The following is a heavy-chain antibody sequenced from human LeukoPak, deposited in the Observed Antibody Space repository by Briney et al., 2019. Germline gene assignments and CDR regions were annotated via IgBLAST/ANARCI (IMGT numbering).Heavy chain of an antibody. CDR2: VKADGRET. CDR3: VRDCGWFHFDL. J-gene: IGHJ4*02. CDR1: GFNPRHYW. D-gene: IGHD3-10*01. Sequence: GGSLRLSCETSGFNPRHYWMSWVRQAPGKGLEWVANVKADGRETYYVDSVKGRFTISRDNSKNTLYLQLNSLRAEDTAVYYCVRDCGWFHFDLWGQGTLVTVSS. V-gene: IGHV3-7*01.